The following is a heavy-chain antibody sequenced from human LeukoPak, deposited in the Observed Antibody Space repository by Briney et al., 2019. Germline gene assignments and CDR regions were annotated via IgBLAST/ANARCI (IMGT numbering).Heavy chain of an antibody. V-gene: IGHV3-30*02. CDR1: GFTFSSYG. CDR3: ARDQEVRGDFGMDV. Sequence: PGGSLRLSCAASGFTFSSYGMHWVRQAPGKGLEWVAFIRYDGSNKYYADSVKGRFTISRDNSKNTLYLQMNSLRAEDTAVYYCARDQEVRGDFGMDVWGQGTTVTVSS. CDR2: IRYDGSNK. D-gene: IGHD3-10*01. J-gene: IGHJ6*02.